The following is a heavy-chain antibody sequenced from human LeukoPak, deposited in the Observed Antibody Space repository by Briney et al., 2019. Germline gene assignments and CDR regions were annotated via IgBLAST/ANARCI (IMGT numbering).Heavy chain of an antibody. CDR3: ARRYYDFWSGYSWNFDY. Sequence: SETLSLTCAVYGGSFSGYYWSWIRQPPGKGLEWIGEINHSGSTNYNPSLKSRVTISVDTSKNQFSLKLSSVTAADTAVYYCARRYYDFWSGYSWNFDYWGQGTLVTVSS. J-gene: IGHJ4*02. V-gene: IGHV4-34*01. D-gene: IGHD3-3*01. CDR1: GGSFSGYY. CDR2: INHSGST.